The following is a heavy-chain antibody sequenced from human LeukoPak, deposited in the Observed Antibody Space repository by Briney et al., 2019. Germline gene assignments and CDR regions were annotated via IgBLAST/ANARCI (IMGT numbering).Heavy chain of an antibody. CDR1: GFTFSNYW. Sequence: GGSLRLSCAASGFTFSNYWMHWVRQAPGKGLVWVSRINSDGSSTTSADSVKGRFTISRDNAKNTLYLQMNRLRADDTAVYYCAKDRFYDILTGYPEYWGQGTLVTVSS. J-gene: IGHJ4*02. D-gene: IGHD3-9*01. CDR2: INSDGSST. V-gene: IGHV3-74*01. CDR3: AKDRFYDILTGYPEY.